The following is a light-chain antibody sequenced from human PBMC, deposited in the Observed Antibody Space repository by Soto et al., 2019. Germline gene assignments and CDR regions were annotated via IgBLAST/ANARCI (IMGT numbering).Light chain of an antibody. J-gene: IGLJ2*01. V-gene: IGLV1-51*02. CDR1: DSNIGTNY. CDR2: EDD. Sequence: QSALTQPPSVSAAPGRRVTISCSGSDSNIGTNYVSWYQHLPGTAPKLLVYEDDKRPSGIPDRFSGSKSGTSATLGITGIQTGDEAHYYCGTWDTSLDAGIFGGGTKVTVL. CDR3: GTWDTSLDAGI.